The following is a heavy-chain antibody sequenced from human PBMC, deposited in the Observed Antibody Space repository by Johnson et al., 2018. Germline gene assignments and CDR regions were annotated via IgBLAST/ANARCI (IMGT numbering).Heavy chain of an antibody. D-gene: IGHD3-22*01. J-gene: IGHJ6*02. CDR2: IIPIFGTA. Sequence: QVQLVQSGAEVKKXGSSXKVXCKASGGTFSSYTISWVRQAPGQGLEWMGGIIPIFGTANYAQKFQGRVTITAEETTSTAYMELSSLRSEDTAVYYCAAEIVVTYYYYGMDVWGQGTTVTVSS. V-gene: IGHV1-69*12. CDR1: GGTFSSYT. CDR3: AAEIVVTYYYYGMDV.